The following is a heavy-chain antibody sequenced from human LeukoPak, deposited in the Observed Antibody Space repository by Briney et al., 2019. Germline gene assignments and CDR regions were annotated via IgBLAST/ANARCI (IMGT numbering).Heavy chain of an antibody. D-gene: IGHD3-10*01. CDR1: GYTFTSYY. Sequence: ASVKVSCKASGYTFTSYYMHWVRQAPGQGLEWMGIINPSGGSTSYAQKFQGRVTMTRDKSISTAYLQWSSLKASDTAMYYCARLAYDYYGSGSYGPDYYYGMDVWGQGTTVTVSS. V-gene: IGHV1-46*01. CDR3: ARLAYDYYGSGSYGPDYYYGMDV. J-gene: IGHJ6*02. CDR2: INPSGGST.